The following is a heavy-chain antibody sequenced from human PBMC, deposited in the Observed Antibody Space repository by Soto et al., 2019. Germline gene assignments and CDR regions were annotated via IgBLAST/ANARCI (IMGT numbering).Heavy chain of an antibody. CDR2: INHSGST. D-gene: IGHD3-10*01. CDR3: ARDFTSPSYYYGSGSLTPGLDP. V-gene: IGHV4-34*01. CDR1: GGSFSGYY. J-gene: IGHJ5*02. Sequence: SETLSLTCAVYGGSFSGYYWSWIRQPPGKGLEWIGEINHSGSTNYNPSLKSRVTISVDTSKNQFSLKLSSVTAADTAVYYCARDFTSPSYYYGSGSLTPGLDPWGQGTLVTVSS.